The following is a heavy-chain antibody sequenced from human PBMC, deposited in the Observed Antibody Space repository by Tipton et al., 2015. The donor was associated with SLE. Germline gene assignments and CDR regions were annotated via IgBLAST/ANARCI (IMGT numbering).Heavy chain of an antibody. J-gene: IGHJ5*02. V-gene: IGHV4-39*07. CDR3: ARLRNDYVWGSYRYTPRYFDL. Sequence: TLSLTCAVYGGSFSNYYWGWIRQPPGKGLECIGSIYYSGSTYYNPSLKSRVTISVDTSKNQFSLKLSSVTAADAAVYYCARLRNDYVWGSYRYTPRYFDLWGQGTLVTVSS. D-gene: IGHD3-16*02. CDR2: IYYSGST. CDR1: GGSFSNYY.